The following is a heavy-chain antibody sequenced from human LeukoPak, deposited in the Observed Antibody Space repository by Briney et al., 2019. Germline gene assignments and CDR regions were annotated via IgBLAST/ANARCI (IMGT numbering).Heavy chain of an antibody. CDR3: ARGNRDSSGFYYYYGMDV. J-gene: IGHJ6*02. Sequence: PGGSLRLSCAASGFTFDDYAMFWVRQAPGKGLEWVSGISWDSKTIGYAASVKGRFTISRDNAKNSLYLQLSSLRAEDTASYYCARGNRDSSGFYYYYGMDVWGQGTTVTVSS. D-gene: IGHD6-19*01. CDR2: ISWDSKTI. V-gene: IGHV3-9*01. CDR1: GFTFDDYA.